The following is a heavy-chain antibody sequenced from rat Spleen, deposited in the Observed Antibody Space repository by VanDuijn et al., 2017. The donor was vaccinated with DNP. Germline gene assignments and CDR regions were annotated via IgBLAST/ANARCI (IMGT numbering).Heavy chain of an antibody. J-gene: IGHJ2*01. Sequence: VQLVESGGGLVQPGRSLKLSCAASGFTFSDYYMAWVRQAPTKGLEWVTSISSSAGSTSYRDSVKGRFTISKDNAKSSLYLQMNSLKSEDTATYYCAKNSGYYFDYWGQGVMVTVSS. CDR1: GFTFSDYY. V-gene: IGHV5-20*01. D-gene: IGHD4-3*01. CDR2: ISSSAGST. CDR3: AKNSGYYFDY.